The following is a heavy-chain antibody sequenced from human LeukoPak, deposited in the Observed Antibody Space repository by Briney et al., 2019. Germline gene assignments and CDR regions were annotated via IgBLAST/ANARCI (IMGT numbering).Heavy chain of an antibody. CDR3: AKDQWVGYYYDNPALDY. J-gene: IGHJ4*02. CDR1: GFTFSSYA. D-gene: IGHD3-22*01. V-gene: IGHV3-23*01. Sequence: PGESLRLSCAASGFTFSSYAMSWVRQAPGKGLEWVSAISGSGGSTYYADSVKGRFTISRDNSKNTLYLQMNSLRAEDTAVYYCAKDQWVGYYYDNPALDYWGQGTLVTVSS. CDR2: ISGSGGST.